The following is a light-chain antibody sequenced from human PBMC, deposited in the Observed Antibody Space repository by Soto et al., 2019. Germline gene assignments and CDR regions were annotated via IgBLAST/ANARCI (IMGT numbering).Light chain of an antibody. CDR1: SSDVGGYNY. Sequence: QSALTQPRSVSGSPGQSVTISCTGTSSDVGGYNYVSWYQQHPGKAPKLMICDVSKRPSGVPDRFSGSKSGNTASLTISGLQAEDEADYYCCSYAGGPYVFGTGTKLTGL. CDR3: CSYAGGPYV. CDR2: DVS. J-gene: IGLJ1*01. V-gene: IGLV2-11*01.